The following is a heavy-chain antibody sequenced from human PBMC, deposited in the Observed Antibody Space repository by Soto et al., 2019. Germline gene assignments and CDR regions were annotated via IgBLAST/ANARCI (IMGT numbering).Heavy chain of an antibody. J-gene: IGHJ4*02. D-gene: IGHD4-17*01. CDR1: GGSISSGGDY. Sequence: QVQLQESGPGLVKPSQTLSLTCTVSGGSISSGGDYWSWIRQHPGKGLEWIGYIYYSGSTYYNPSLKSRVTISVVTSKNKYSLKLSSVTAADTAVYYCARSSQSTVTTFVYWGQGTLVTVSS. V-gene: IGHV4-31*03. CDR2: IYYSGST. CDR3: ARSSQSTVTTFVY.